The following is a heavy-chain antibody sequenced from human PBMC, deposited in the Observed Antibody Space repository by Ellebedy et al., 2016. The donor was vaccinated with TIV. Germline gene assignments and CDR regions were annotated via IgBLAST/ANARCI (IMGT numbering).Heavy chain of an antibody. CDR1: GIIVSDYF. J-gene: IGHJ2*01. Sequence: GESLKISCEASGIIVSDYFMNWVRQAPGKGLEWVSVLYPDAKTNYTDSVNGRFIVSRDSSKNTLYLQMSSLRAEDTAVYFCARDYWALRYFDWQNNYYFDLWGRGALVTVSS. V-gene: IGHV3-66*01. CDR2: LYPDAKT. CDR3: ARDYWALRYFDWQNNYYFDL. D-gene: IGHD3-9*01.